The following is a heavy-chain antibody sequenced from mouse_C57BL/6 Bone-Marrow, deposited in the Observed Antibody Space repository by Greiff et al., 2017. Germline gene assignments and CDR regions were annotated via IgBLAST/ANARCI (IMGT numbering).Heavy chain of an antibody. D-gene: IGHD1-1*01. J-gene: IGHJ1*01. V-gene: IGHV1-63*02. Sequence: VQLQQSGAELVRPGTSVKISCKASGYTFTNYWLGWVKQRPGHGLEWIGDIYPGGGYTNYNEKFKGKATLTADTSSSTAYMQLSSLTSEDSAVYFCARVYYGSSYWYFDVWGAGTTVTVSS. CDR2: IYPGGGYT. CDR3: ARVYYGSSYWYFDV. CDR1: GYTFTNYW.